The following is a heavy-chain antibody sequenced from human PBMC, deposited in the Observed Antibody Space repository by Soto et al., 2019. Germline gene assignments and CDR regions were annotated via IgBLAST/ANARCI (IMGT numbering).Heavy chain of an antibody. CDR1: GDSVSRSIL. Sequence: QVPLQESGPGLVKPSGTLSLTCAVSGDSVSRSILWTWVRQPPGKGLERIWATLHSGITNYNPSLKSRILISVDRSIHQFSQELTSQSSADTAVYCCASSPGWYRHDVWGQGTLVIVSP. CDR2: TLHSGIT. D-gene: IGHD2-15*01. V-gene: IGHV4-4*01. CDR3: ASSPGWYRHDV. J-gene: IGHJ3*01.